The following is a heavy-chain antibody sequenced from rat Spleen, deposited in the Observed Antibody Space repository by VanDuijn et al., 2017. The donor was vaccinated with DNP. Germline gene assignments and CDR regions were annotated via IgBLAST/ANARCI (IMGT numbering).Heavy chain of an antibody. V-gene: IGHV2-1*01. CDR1: GFSLTSNS. CDR2: IWSGGST. J-gene: IGHJ3*01. CDR3: TREGSYMGAY. Sequence: QVQLKESGPGLVQPSQTLSLTCTVSGFSLTSNSVHWVRQPPGKGLEWVGAIWSGGSTDYNSALKSRLSISRDTSKSQVFLKMNSLQTEDTAIYFCTREGSYMGAYWGQGTLVTVSS. D-gene: IGHD1-2*01.